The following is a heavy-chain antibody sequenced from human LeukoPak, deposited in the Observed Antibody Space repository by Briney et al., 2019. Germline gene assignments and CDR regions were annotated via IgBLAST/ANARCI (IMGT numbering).Heavy chain of an antibody. CDR3: ARDQIAVAGNLDY. CDR1: GFTFSSYT. Sequence: PGGSLRLSCAASGFTFSSYTMSWVRQAPGKGLEWVSSISSSSSTIYYADSVKGRFTISRDNAKNSLYLQMNSLRDEDTAVYYCARDQIAVAGNLDYWGQGTLVTVSS. V-gene: IGHV3-48*02. D-gene: IGHD6-19*01. CDR2: ISSSSSTI. J-gene: IGHJ4*02.